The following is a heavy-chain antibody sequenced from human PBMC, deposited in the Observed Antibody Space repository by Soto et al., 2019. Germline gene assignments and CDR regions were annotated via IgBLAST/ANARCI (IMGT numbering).Heavy chain of an antibody. V-gene: IGHV3-33*01. D-gene: IGHD3-3*01. CDR2: IWYDGSNK. J-gene: IGHJ4*02. CDR1: WFTFSSYG. CDR3: ARSNFWSGTNPIDY. Sequence: GGSLRLSCSASWFTFSSYGMHWVRQAPGKGLEWVAVIWYDGSNKYYGDSVKGRFTISRDNSKNTLYLQMNSLRAEDTAVYYCARSNFWSGTNPIDYWGQGTLVTVSS.